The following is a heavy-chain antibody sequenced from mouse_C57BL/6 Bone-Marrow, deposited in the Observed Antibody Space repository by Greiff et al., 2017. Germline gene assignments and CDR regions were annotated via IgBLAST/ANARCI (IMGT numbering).Heavy chain of an antibody. V-gene: IGHV1-22*01. CDR1: GYTFTDYN. CDR2: INPNNGGT. J-gene: IGHJ2*01. D-gene: IGHD2-4*01. CDR3: ARGEYDYDGPDDFDY. Sequence: VQLKESGPELVKPGASVKMSCKASGYTFTDYNMHWVKQSHGKSLEWIGYINPNNGGTSYNQKFKGKATLTVNKSSSTAYMELRSLTSDDSAVYYCARGEYDYDGPDDFDYWGQGTTLTVSS.